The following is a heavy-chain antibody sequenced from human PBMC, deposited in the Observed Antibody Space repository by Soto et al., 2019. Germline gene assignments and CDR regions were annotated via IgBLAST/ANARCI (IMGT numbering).Heavy chain of an antibody. Sequence: PGESLKISCKGSGYSFTSYWIGWVRQMPGKGLEWMGIIYPGDSDTRYSPSFQGQVTISADKSISTAYLQWSSLKASDTAMYYCARSPGRGVRGVISYYYYYMDVWGKGTTVTVSS. CDR3: ARSPGRGVRGVISYYYYYMDV. D-gene: IGHD3-10*01. CDR2: IYPGDSDT. CDR1: GYSFTSYW. V-gene: IGHV5-51*01. J-gene: IGHJ6*03.